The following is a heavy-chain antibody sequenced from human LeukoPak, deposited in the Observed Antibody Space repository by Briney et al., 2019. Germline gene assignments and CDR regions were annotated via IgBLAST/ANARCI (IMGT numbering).Heavy chain of an antibody. D-gene: IGHD1-1*01. J-gene: IGHJ4*02. CDR2: ISSGSSTI. CDR1: GFTFSSYS. Sequence: GGSLRLSCAASGFTFSSYSMNWVRQAPGKGLEWVPYISSGSSTIYYADSVKGRFTISRGNAKNSLYLQMNSLRAEDTAVYYCARGIWNDPYYWGQGTLVTVSS. V-gene: IGHV3-48*01. CDR3: ARGIWNDPYY.